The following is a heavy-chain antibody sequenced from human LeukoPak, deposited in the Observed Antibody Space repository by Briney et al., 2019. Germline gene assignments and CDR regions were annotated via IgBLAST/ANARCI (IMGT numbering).Heavy chain of an antibody. D-gene: IGHD3-16*01. CDR1: GGSISSYY. J-gene: IGHJ4*02. V-gene: IGHV4-4*07. CDR2: IYSSGTT. CDR3: ARLQRMGGIPY. Sequence: SETLSLTCTVSGGSISSYYWSWIRQPAGKGLEWIGRIYSSGTTNYNPSLEGRLSMSVDTSKNQFSLELRSVTAADTATYYCARLQRMGGIPYWGQGTLVIVSS.